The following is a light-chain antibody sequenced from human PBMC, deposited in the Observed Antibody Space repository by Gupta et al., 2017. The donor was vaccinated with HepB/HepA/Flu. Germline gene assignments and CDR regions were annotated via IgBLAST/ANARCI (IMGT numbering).Light chain of an antibody. CDR2: EDN. CDR1: SGSIASNY. Sequence: NFMLTQPHSVSESPGKSVTISCTGSSGSIASNYVQWYQQRPGSATTTVIYEDNQRPSGVPDRFSGSIDSSSNSASLTISGLKTEDEADYYCQSYDSSTSWVFGGGTKLTVL. J-gene: IGLJ3*02. CDR3: QSYDSSTSWV. V-gene: IGLV6-57*02.